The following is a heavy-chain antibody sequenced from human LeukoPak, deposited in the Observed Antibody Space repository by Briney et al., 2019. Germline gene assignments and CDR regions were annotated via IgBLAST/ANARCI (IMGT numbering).Heavy chain of an antibody. CDR2: ISPSSGNI. CDR1: GFPLSSYS. D-gene: IGHD1-1*01. V-gene: IGHV3-48*01. J-gene: IGHJ4*02. CDR3: VRVKGTYFDY. Sequence: GGSLRLSCVPSGFPLSSYSINWVRQAPGKGLEWVSYISPSSGNIYYLDSVQGRLTVSRDNDRNSLFLQIESPTAEDTAVYFCVRVKGTYFDYWGQGALVTVSS.